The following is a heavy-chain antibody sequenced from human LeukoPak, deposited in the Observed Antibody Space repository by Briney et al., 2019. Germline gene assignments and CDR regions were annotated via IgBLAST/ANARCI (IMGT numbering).Heavy chain of an antibody. CDR1: GYTFTGHY. J-gene: IGHJ4*02. D-gene: IGHD4-17*01. CDR3: ARASRPTVTIDPYYFDY. Sequence: ASVKVSCKASGYTFTGHYMHWVRQAPGQGLEWMGWIYPNSGGTNYPQKFQGRVTMARDTSISTAYMELSRLRSDDTAVYYCARASRPTVTIDPYYFDYRGQGTLVTVSS. CDR2: IYPNSGGT. V-gene: IGHV1-2*02.